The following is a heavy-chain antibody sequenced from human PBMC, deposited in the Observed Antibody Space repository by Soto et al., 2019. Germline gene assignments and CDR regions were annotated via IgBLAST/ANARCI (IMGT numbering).Heavy chain of an antibody. CDR2: ISADNGHT. V-gene: IGHV1-18*04. Sequence: ASVKVSCKASGYTFTSYRITWVRQAPGQGPEWMGWISADNGHTNYAQNLQGRVAMTTDTSTGTAYMELRSLRSDDTAVYYCARYKTSNSWSGAGMDVWGQGTTVTVSS. CDR3: ARYKTSNSWSGAGMDV. J-gene: IGHJ6*02. D-gene: IGHD6-13*01. CDR1: GYTFTSYR.